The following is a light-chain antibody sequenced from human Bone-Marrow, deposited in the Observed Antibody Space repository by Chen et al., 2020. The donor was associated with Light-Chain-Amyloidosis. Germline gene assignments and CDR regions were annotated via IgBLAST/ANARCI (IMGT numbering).Light chain of an antibody. Sequence: SYELSQPPSVSVSPGQTARITCSGDDLPTKYAYWYQQKPGQATVLMIHQYNERHSGISERFCGSSSGTTAMWTISVVQAEDEADYHCQSADSSGTYEVIFGGGTKLTVL. V-gene: IGLV3-25*03. CDR3: QSADSSGTYEVI. J-gene: IGLJ2*01. CDR1: DLPTKY. CDR2: QYN.